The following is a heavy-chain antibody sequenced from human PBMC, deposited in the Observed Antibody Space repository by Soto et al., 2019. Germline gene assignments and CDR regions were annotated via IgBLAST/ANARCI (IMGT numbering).Heavy chain of an antibody. D-gene: IGHD1-26*01. Sequence: QVQLVQSGAEVKKPGSSVKVSCKASGGTFSSYSINWVRQAHGQGLEWMGEIIPIFGTANYAHKFQGRVTITADQSPSTAYMELSSLISEDPAVYYCARDGGRHSGGIDYWGQGTLVTVSS. CDR1: GGTFSSYS. V-gene: IGHV1-69*01. CDR3: ARDGGRHSGGIDY. J-gene: IGHJ4*02. CDR2: IIPIFGTA.